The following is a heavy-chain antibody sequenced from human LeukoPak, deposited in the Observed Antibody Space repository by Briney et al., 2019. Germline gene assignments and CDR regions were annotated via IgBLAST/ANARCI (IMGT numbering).Heavy chain of an antibody. CDR2: INHSGST. CDR1: GGSFSGYY. J-gene: IGHJ5*02. V-gene: IGHV4-34*01. D-gene: IGHD6-13*01. CDR3: ARLIARIAAAGKNWFDP. Sequence: SETLSLTCAVYGGSFSGYYWSWIRQPPGKGLEWIGEINHSGSTSYNPSLNSRVTISVDTSKNQFSLKLSSVTAADTAVYYCARLIARIAAAGKNWFDPWGQGTLVTVSS.